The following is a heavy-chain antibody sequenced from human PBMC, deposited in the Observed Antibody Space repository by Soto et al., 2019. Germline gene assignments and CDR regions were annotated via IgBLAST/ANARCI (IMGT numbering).Heavy chain of an antibody. V-gene: IGHV1-3*01. CDR2: INAGDGNT. CDR1: GYTFTTYA. D-gene: IGHD3-22*01. Sequence: ASVKVSCKASGYTFTTYALHWVRQAPGQRLEWMGCINAGDGNTKYSQKFQGRVTIARDTSASTAYMELSSLRSEDTAVYYCARAAYYYDSSGYYPGDYWGQGSLVTVSS. J-gene: IGHJ4*02. CDR3: ARAAYYYDSSGYYPGDY.